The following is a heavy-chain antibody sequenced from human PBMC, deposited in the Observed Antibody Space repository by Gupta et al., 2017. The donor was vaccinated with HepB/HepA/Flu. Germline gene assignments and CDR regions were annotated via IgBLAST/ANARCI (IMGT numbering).Heavy chain of an antibody. J-gene: IGHJ5*02. V-gene: IGHV2-5*02. CDR1: GFSLSTSGVG. CDR2: IYWDDDK. CDR3: AHRLHSSSWSNAWFDP. D-gene: IGHD6-13*01. Sequence: QITLKESGPTLVKPTQTLTLTCTFSGFSLSTSGVGVGWIRQPPGKALEWLALIYWDDDKRYSPSLKSRLTITKDTSKNQVVLTMTNMDPVDTATYYCAHRLHSSSWSNAWFDPWGQGTLVTVSS.